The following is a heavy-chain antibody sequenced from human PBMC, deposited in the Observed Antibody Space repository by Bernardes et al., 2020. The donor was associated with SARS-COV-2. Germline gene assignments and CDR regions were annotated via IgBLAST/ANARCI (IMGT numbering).Heavy chain of an antibody. CDR3: ARSVQGVIFYGMDV. J-gene: IGHJ6*02. CDR2: ISGSGGST. CDR1: GFTFSSYA. V-gene: IGHV3-23*01. D-gene: IGHD3-10*01. Sequence: GSLRLSCAASGFTFSSYAMSWVRQAPGKGLEWVSAISGSGGSTYYADSVKGRFTISRDNSKNTLYLQMNSLRAEDTAVYYCARSVQGVIFYGMDVWGQGTTVTVSS.